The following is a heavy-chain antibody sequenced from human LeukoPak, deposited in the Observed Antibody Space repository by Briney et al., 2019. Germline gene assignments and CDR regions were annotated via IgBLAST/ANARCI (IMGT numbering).Heavy chain of an antibody. CDR2: INPNSGGT. V-gene: IGHV1-2*02. J-gene: IGHJ4*02. D-gene: IGHD5-12*01. Sequence: ASVKVSCKASGYTFTGYYMHWVRQAPGQGLEWMGWINPNSGGTSYAQKFQGRVTMTRDTSISTAYMELSRLRSDDTAVYYCARVVGLRWFDYWGQGTLVTVSS. CDR3: ARVVGLRWFDY. CDR1: GYTFTGYY.